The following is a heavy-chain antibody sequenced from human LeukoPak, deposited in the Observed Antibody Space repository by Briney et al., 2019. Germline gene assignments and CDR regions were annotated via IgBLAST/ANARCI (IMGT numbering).Heavy chain of an antibody. CDR1: GFTFSSYS. V-gene: IGHV3-21*01. Sequence: GGSLRLSCAASGFTFSSYSMHWVRQAPGKGLEWVSFISSSSGYIYYADSVKGRFTISRDNAKNSLYLQMNSLRAEDTAVYYCARETFIYWGQGTLVTVSS. CDR2: ISSSSGYI. D-gene: IGHD2/OR15-2a*01. CDR3: ARETFIY. J-gene: IGHJ4*02.